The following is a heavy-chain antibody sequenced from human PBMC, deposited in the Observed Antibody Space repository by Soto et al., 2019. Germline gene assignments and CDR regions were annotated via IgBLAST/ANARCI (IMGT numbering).Heavy chain of an antibody. Sequence: EVQLLESGGGLVQPGGSLRLSCAASGYTFSSYAMAWVRQAPGKGLEWVSGLSGSGRSTYYADSVKGRFTISRDNSKNTLYLEMNSLRAEDTAVYYCAKSTVDFYYYGMDVWGQGTMVTVSS. CDR3: AKSTVDFYYYGMDV. CDR1: GYTFSSYA. CDR2: LSGSGRST. J-gene: IGHJ6*02. D-gene: IGHD4-17*01. V-gene: IGHV3-23*01.